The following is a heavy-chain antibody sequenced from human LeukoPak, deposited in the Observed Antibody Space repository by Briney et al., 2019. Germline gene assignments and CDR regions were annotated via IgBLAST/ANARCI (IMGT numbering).Heavy chain of an antibody. CDR3: ARDWEDIVVVPAARTEIPYFDY. Sequence: ASVKVSCKASGYTFTSYDINWVRQATGQGLEWMGWISAYNGNTNYAQKLQGRVTMTTDTSTSTAYMELRSLRSDDTAVYYCARDWEDIVVVPAARTEIPYFDYWGQGTLVTVSS. J-gene: IGHJ4*02. D-gene: IGHD2-2*01. CDR2: ISAYNGNT. CDR1: GYTFTSYD. V-gene: IGHV1-18*01.